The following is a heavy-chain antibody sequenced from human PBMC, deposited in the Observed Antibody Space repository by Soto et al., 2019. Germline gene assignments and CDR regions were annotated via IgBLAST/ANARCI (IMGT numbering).Heavy chain of an antibody. CDR1: GGTFSSYA. D-gene: IGHD6-13*01. CDR3: ARAGGLIAAVYYYYCGMDV. CDR2: IIPIFGTA. J-gene: IGHJ6*02. V-gene: IGHV1-69*12. Sequence: QVQLVQSGAEVKKPGSSVKVSCKASGGTFSSYAISWVRQAPGQGLEWMGGIIPIFGTANYAQKFQGRVKITADESTSTAYMELSSLRSEETAVYYGARAGGLIAAVYYYYCGMDVWGQGTTVTVSS.